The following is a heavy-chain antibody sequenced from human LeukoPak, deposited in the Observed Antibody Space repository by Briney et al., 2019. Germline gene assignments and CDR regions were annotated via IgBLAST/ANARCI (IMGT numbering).Heavy chain of an antibody. D-gene: IGHD1-26*01. V-gene: IGHV3-66*01. CDR3: ARELYGRGTYH. J-gene: IGHJ4*02. CDR2: IYSGGST. CDR1: GFTVSSNY. Sequence: GGSLRLSCAASGFTVSSNYMSWVRQAPGKGPEWVSVIYSGGSTYYADSVKGRFTISRDNSKNTLYLQTNSLRAEDTAVYYCARELYGRGTYHWGQGTLVTVSS.